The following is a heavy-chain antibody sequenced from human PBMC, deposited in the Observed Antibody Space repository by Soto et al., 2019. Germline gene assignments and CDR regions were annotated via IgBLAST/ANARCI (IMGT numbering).Heavy chain of an antibody. D-gene: IGHD3-9*01. Sequence: NPSETLSLTCAVYGGSFSGYYWSWIRQPPGKGLEWIGEINHSGSTNYNPSLKSRVTISVDTSKNQFSLKLSSVTAADTAVYYCARGVLRYFDWLLPNRYLDYWGQGTLVTVSS. J-gene: IGHJ4*02. V-gene: IGHV4-34*01. CDR2: INHSGST. CDR3: ARGVLRYFDWLLPNRYLDY. CDR1: GGSFSGYY.